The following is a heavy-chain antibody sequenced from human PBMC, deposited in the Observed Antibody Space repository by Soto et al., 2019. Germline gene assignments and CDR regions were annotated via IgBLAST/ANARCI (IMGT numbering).Heavy chain of an antibody. J-gene: IGHJ5*02. CDR1: GGSISSYY. CDR3: ARAGIAAAGNWFDP. D-gene: IGHD6-13*01. Sequence: TLSLTCTVSGGSISSYYWSWIRQPPGKGLEWIGYIYYSGSTNYNPSLKSRVTISVDTSKNQFSLKLSSVTAADTAVYYCARAGIAAAGNWFDPWGQGTLVTVSS. V-gene: IGHV4-59*01. CDR2: IYYSGST.